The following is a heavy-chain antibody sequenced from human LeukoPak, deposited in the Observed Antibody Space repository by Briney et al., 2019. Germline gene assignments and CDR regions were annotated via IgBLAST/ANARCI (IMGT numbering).Heavy chain of an antibody. CDR3: ARVAVADLYYFDY. CDR1: GGSISSYY. J-gene: IGHJ4*02. V-gene: IGHV4-59*01. CDR2: IYYSGSP. Sequence: SEPLSLTCTVSGGSISSYYWSWIRQPPGKGLEGIGYIYYSGSPNYNPSLKRRVSISVDTSKNQFSLKLSSVPAADTAVYYCARVAVADLYYFDYWGQGTLVTVSS. D-gene: IGHD6-19*01.